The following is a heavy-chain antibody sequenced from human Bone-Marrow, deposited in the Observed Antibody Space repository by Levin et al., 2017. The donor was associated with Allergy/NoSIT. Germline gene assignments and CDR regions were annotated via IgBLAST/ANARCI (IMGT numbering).Heavy chain of an antibody. CDR3: AKDLGYDSSGSSFDY. CDR2: ISYDGSNK. D-gene: IGHD3-22*01. CDR1: GFTFSSYG. J-gene: IGHJ4*02. V-gene: IGHV3-30*18. Sequence: GESLKISCAASGFTFSSYGMHWVRQAPGKGLEWVAVISYDGSNKYYADSVKGRFTISRDNSKNTLYLQMNSLRAEDTAVYYCAKDLGYDSSGSSFDYWGQGTLVTVSS.